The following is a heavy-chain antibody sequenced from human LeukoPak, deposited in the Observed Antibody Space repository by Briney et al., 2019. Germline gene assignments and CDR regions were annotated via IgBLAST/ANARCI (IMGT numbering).Heavy chain of an antibody. Sequence: GASVKVSCKASGYTFTSYGISWVRQAPGQGLEWMGRINPNSGGTNYAQKFQGRVTMTRDTSISTAYMELSRLRSDDTAVYYCARAIGVGATDDAFDIWGQGTMVTVSS. CDR2: INPNSGGT. CDR1: GYTFTSYG. CDR3: ARAIGVGATDDAFDI. D-gene: IGHD1-26*01. V-gene: IGHV1-2*06. J-gene: IGHJ3*02.